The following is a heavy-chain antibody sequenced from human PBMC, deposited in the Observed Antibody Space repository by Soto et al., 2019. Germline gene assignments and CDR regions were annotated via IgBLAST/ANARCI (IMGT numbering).Heavy chain of an antibody. V-gene: IGHV3-30*04. CDR3: ARSFHGRGFIRDAMDV. J-gene: IGHJ6*02. Sequence: QVQVVESGGGVVQPGRSLRLSCAASGSSLSGYAVHWVRQAPGRGLDWVAVISFDGRNEYYADSVKGRFTITRANYQDRIYLQMNSLRLEDSGLYYCARSFHGRGFIRDAMDVWGQGTTVTVSS. CDR2: ISFDGRNE. D-gene: IGHD3-16*01. CDR1: GSSLSGYA.